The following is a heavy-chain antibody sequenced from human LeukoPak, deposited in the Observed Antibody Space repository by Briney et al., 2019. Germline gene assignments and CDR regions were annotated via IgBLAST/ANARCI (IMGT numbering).Heavy chain of an antibody. CDR3: AREGDAITLNPADY. J-gene: IGHJ4*02. CDR1: GFTFNFYW. V-gene: IGHV3-74*01. D-gene: IGHD3-22*01. CDR2: ISTDGSTR. Sequence: GGSLRLSCAASGFTFNFYWMHWVRQVPGKGLEWVSRISTDGSTRSHADSVKGRFTISRDNATNTLYLEMKSLRVEDTAVYYCAREGDAITLNPADYWGQGTLVTVSS.